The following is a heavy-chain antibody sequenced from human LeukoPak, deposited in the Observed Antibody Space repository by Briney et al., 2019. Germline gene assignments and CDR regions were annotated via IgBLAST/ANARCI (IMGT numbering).Heavy chain of an antibody. D-gene: IGHD3-3*01. V-gene: IGHV4-61*02. CDR2: SYTSGST. J-gene: IGHJ4*02. CDR3: AGGPDSAKAGY. CDR1: GASISSGDFY. Sequence: SETLSLTCAVSGASISSGDFYWNWIRQPAGKGLEWIGRSYTSGSTDYSPSLQSRVTISLDTSKNQFSLKLRFVTAADSAMYYCAGGPDSAKAGYWGQGTLVAVSS.